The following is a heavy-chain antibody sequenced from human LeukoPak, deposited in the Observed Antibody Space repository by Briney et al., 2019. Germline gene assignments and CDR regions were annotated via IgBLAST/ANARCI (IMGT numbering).Heavy chain of an antibody. J-gene: IGHJ4*02. CDR1: GGSISYYY. V-gene: IGHV4-34*01. D-gene: IGHD6-19*01. CDR3: ASIAVAGKNSIFDY. CDR2: INHSGST. Sequence: SETLSLTCTVSGGSISYYYWSWIRQPPGKGLEWIGEINHSGSTNYNPSLKSRVTISVDTSKNQFSLRLSSVTAADTAVYYCASIAVAGKNSIFDYWGQGTLVTVSS.